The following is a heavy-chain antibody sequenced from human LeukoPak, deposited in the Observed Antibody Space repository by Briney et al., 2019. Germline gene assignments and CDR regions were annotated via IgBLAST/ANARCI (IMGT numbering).Heavy chain of an antibody. V-gene: IGHV4-38-2*02. J-gene: IGHJ4*02. Sequence: SETLSLTCTVSGYSISSGYYWGWIRQPPGKGLEWIGSIYHSGSTYYNPSLKSRVTISVDTSKNQFSLKLSSVTAADTAVYYCARGVGATYYWGQGTLVTVSS. CDR2: IYHSGST. D-gene: IGHD1-26*01. CDR3: ARGVGATYY. CDR1: GYSISSGYY.